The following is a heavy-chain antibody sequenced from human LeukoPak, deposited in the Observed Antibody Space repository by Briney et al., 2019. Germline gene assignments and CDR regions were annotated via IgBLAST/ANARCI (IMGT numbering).Heavy chain of an antibody. CDR2: ISGSGGST. Sequence: PGGSLRLSCAASGFTFSSYAMSWVRQAPGKGLEWVSAISGSGGSTYYADSVKGRFTISRDNSKNTLYLQMSSLRAEDTATYYCAKVSYSAAAAGSYCFDYWGQGTLVTVSS. CDR1: GFTFSSYA. CDR3: AKVSYSAAAAGSYCFDY. V-gene: IGHV3-23*01. J-gene: IGHJ4*02. D-gene: IGHD6-13*01.